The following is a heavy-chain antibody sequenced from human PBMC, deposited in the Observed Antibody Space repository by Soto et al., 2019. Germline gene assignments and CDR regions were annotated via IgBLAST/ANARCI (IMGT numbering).Heavy chain of an antibody. CDR2: IYYSGST. CDR1: GGSISSYY. J-gene: IGHJ5*02. Sequence: QVQLQESGPGLVKPSETLSLTCTVSGGSISSYYWSWIRQPPGKGLEWIGYIYYSGSTSYNPSLKSRVTISVDTSKNQFSLKLTSVTAADTAVYFCARDDAGGFDPWGQGTLVTVPS. CDR3: ARDDAGGFDP. V-gene: IGHV4-59*01.